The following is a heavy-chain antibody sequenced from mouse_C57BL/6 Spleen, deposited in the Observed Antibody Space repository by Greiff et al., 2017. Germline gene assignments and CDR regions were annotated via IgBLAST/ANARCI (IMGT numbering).Heavy chain of an antibody. J-gene: IGHJ1*03. CDR3: AIEAKWYFDV. D-gene: IGHD3-2*02. Sequence: QVQLKQPGAELVKPGASVKVSCKASGYTFTSYWMHWVKQRPGQGLEWIGRIHPSDSDTNYNQKFKGKATLTVDKSSSTAYMQLSSLTSEDSAVDYCAIEAKWYFDVWGTGTTVTVAS. V-gene: IGHV1-74*01. CDR1: GYTFTSYW. CDR2: IHPSDSDT.